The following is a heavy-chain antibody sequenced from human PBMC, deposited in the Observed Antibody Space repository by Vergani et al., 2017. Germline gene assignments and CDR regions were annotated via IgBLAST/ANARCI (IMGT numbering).Heavy chain of an antibody. D-gene: IGHD5-24*01. CDR1: GFTLGDYA. CDR3: ARPSRDGYNHSPYFDY. J-gene: IGHJ4*02. Sequence: EVHLVESGGGLVQPGRSLRLSCSGSGFTLGDYAMTWVRQAPGKGLEWVAFIWSKPYGGTTEYAASVKGRFTISRDDSKSIAYLQMSSLKAEDTAVYYCARPSRDGYNHSPYFDYWGQGTLVTVSS. CDR2: IWSKPYGGTT. V-gene: IGHV3-49*04.